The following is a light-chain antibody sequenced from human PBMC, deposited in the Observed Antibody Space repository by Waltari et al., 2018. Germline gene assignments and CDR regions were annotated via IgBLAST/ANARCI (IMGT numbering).Light chain of an antibody. CDR1: QSVTSN. V-gene: IGKV3-15*01. J-gene: IGKJ1*01. Sequence: EIVMTQSPATLSVSPGERATLPCMASQSVTSNLAWYQQKPGQAPRLLIFGASTRATDIPARFSGSGSGTEFTLTISSLQSEDFAVYYCLQYNDWPPWTFGQGTKVEIK. CDR3: LQYNDWPPWT. CDR2: GAS.